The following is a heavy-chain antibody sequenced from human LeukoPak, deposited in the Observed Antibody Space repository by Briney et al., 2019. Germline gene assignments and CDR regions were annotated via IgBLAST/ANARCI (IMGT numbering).Heavy chain of an antibody. CDR3: ARLGGSGDTFDI. CDR1: GGSIGSSSYY. Sequence: PSETLSLTCTVSGGSIGSSSYYWPWIRQPPGKGLEWIGCIYSSGSTYYNPSLMSRVTISVDTSRRQFSLKLSSVTAADTTVYYCARLGGSGDTFDIWDQGTMVTVSS. V-gene: IGHV4-39*01. CDR2: IYSSGST. J-gene: IGHJ3*02. D-gene: IGHD3-10*01.